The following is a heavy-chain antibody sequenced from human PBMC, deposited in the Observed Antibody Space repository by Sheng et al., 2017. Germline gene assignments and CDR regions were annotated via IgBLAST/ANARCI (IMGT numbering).Heavy chain of an antibody. J-gene: IGHJ4*02. V-gene: IGHV3-23*01. D-gene: IGHD4-17*01. CDR2: ISGSGGST. Sequence: EVQLLESGGGLVQPGGSLRLSCAASGFTFSSYAMSWVRQAPGKGLEWVSAISGSGGSTYYADSVKGRFTISRDNSKNTLYLQMNSLRAEDTAVYYCAKVRLYDYGDYPFYFDYWGQGTLVTVSS. CDR3: AKVRLYDYGDYPFYFDY. CDR1: GFTFSSYA.